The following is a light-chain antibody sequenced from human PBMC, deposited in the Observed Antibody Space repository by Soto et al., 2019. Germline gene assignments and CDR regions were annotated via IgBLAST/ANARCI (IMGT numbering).Light chain of an antibody. V-gene: IGKV1-5*03. CDR3: QQYNSDPYT. CDR1: QSISSW. CDR2: KAS. J-gene: IGKJ2*01. Sequence: DIQMTQSPSTLSASVGDRVTITCRASQSISSWLAWYQQKPGKAPKLLFYKASSLESGVPSRFSGSGSGTEFTLTISSLQPDDFATYYCQQYNSDPYTFGQGTKLEIK.